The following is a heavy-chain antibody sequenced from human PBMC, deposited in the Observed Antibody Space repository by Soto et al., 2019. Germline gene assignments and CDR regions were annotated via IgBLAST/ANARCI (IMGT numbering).Heavy chain of an antibody. D-gene: IGHD3-9*01. CDR3: ARSELRYYDWPRGDC. V-gene: IGHV5-10-1*01. CDR1: GYSFTSYW. CDR2: IDPSDSYT. Sequence: GESLKISCKGSGYSFTSYWISWVRQMPGEGLEWMGRIDPSDSYTNYSPSFQGHVTISADKSISTAYLQWSSLKASDTAMYYCARSELRYYDWPRGDCWGQGTLVTVSS. J-gene: IGHJ4*02.